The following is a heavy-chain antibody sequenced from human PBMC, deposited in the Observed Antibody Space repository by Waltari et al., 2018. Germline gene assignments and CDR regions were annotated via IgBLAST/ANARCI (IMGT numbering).Heavy chain of an antibody. V-gene: IGHV3-7*01. CDR1: GFTFYSSW. D-gene: IGHD3-10*01. Sequence: EVHLVESGGGLVQPGGSLRLSCAASGFTFYSSWMSWVRQAPGKGLEWVANRKQDGSEKYYVDSVKGRFIISRDNAKDSLYLELNSLRAEDTAVYYCARGGSRWFDFWGQGTLVTVSS. CDR2: RKQDGSEK. J-gene: IGHJ4*02. CDR3: ARGGSRWFDF.